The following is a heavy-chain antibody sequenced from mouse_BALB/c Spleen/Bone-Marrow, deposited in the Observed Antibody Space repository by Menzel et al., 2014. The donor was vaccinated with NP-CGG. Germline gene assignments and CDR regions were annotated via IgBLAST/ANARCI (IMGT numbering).Heavy chain of an antibody. CDR3: SSYAY. CDR1: EFTFSNYA. J-gene: IGHJ3*01. Sequence: EVKVEESGGGLVKSGGSLKLSCAASEFTFSNYAMSWVRQSPEKRLEWVAEISSGGSYIYYPDTLTGRFTISRDNAKNTLYLEMSSLRSEDTAMYYCSSYAYWGQGTLVTVSA. V-gene: IGHV5-9-4*01. D-gene: IGHD2-12*01. CDR2: ISSGGSYI.